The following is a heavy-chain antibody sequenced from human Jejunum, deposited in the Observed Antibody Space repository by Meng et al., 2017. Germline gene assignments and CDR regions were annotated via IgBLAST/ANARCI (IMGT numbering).Heavy chain of an antibody. Sequence: GESLKISCAASGFTLSSHIMHWVRQAPGKGLEWVALIWFDGSIKNYADSVKGRFTISRDNSKNALFLEMNSLRTEDSAVYYCAREDGVVGISGVDYWGQGTLVTVSS. CDR3: AREDGVVGISGVDY. CDR2: IWFDGSIK. V-gene: IGHV3-33*08. D-gene: IGHD1-26*01. CDR1: GFTLSSHI. J-gene: IGHJ4*02.